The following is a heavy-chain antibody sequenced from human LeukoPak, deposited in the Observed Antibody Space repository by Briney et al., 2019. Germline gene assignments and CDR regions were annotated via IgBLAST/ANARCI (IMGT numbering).Heavy chain of an antibody. CDR1: GFTFSSYA. CDR3: ARGDAFSGDH. Sequence: RAGGSLRPSCAASGFTFSSYAMSWVRQAPGRGLEWVANIHPEGNEKYHVESVKGRFTISRDNTKNLLFLQMNGLRVEDTAVYYCARGDAFSGDHWGQGTLVTVSS. J-gene: IGHJ4*02. CDR2: IHPEGNEK. V-gene: IGHV3-7*04.